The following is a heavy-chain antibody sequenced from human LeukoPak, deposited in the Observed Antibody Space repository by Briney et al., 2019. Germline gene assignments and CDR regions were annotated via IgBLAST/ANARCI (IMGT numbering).Heavy chain of an antibody. J-gene: IGHJ4*02. CDR3: AKDSDSSSYYFDS. V-gene: IGHV3-23*01. CDR1: GFTFSSYV. CDR2: ISASGGST. D-gene: IGHD6-6*01. Sequence: GGSLRLSCAASGFTFSSYVMSWVRQAPGKGLEWVSAISASGGSTYYADSVKGRFTISRDNSKNTLYLQMNSPRAEDTAVYYCAKDSDSSSYYFDSWGQGTLVTVSS.